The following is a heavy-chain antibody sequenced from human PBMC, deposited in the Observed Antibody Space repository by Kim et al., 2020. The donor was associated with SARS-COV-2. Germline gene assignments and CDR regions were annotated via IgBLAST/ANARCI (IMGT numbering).Heavy chain of an antibody. Sequence: SETLSLTCTVSGGSISSYYWSWIRQPPGKGLEWIGYIYYSGSTNYNPSLKSRVTISVDTSKNQFSLKLSSVTAADTAVYYCARGGPLNYDILTGYYSLNAFDIWGQGTMVTVSS. CDR2: IYYSGST. V-gene: IGHV4-59*01. D-gene: IGHD3-9*01. CDR1: GGSISSYY. J-gene: IGHJ3*02. CDR3: ARGGPLNYDILTGYYSLNAFDI.